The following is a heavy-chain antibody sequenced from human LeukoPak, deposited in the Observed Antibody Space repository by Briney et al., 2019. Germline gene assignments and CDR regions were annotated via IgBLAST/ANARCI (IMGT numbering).Heavy chain of an antibody. CDR1: GFTFSSFG. J-gene: IGHJ4*02. Sequence: VHLGGSLRLSCVASGFTFSSFGMNWVRRAPGKGLEWVSYIGSGSSAIHYADSVKGRFTIFRDNAKNSLYLQMNSLRDEDAAVYHCARASPSGYDNWGQGTLVTVSS. D-gene: IGHD3-22*01. CDR3: ARASPSGYDN. V-gene: IGHV3-48*02. CDR2: IGSGSSAI.